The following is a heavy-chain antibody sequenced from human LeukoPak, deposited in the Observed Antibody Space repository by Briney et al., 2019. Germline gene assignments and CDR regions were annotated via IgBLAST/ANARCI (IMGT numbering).Heavy chain of an antibody. D-gene: IGHD3-3*01. CDR3: AREGTYYDFWSGYLLL. J-gene: IGHJ4*02. CDR1: GFTFSSYA. CDR2: ISYDGSNK. V-gene: IGHV3-30*04. Sequence: GGSLRLSCAASGFTFSSYAMHWVRQAPGKGLEWVAVISYDGSNKYYADSVKGRFTISRDNSKNTLYLQMNSLRAEDTAVYYCAREGTYYDFWSGYLLLWGQGTLVTVSS.